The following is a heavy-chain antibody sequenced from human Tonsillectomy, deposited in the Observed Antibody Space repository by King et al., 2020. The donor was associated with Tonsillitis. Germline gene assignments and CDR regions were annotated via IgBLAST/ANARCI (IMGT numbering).Heavy chain of an antibody. J-gene: IGHJ3*02. CDR1: GFTFSSYG. V-gene: IGHV3-23*04. CDR3: AAFLPIGPFDI. CDR2: ISGRCGST. Sequence: VQLVESGGGLVQPGVSLRLSCAAAGFTFSSYGMSGYRQAPGKGLERVSAISGRCGSTYYADSVKGRFTISRDNSKNTLYLQMNSLRAEDTAVYYCAAFLPIGPFDIWGQGTMVTVSS. D-gene: IGHD2-15*01.